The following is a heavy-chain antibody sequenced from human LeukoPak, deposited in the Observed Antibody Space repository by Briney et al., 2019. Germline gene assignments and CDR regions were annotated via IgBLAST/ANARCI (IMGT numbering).Heavy chain of an antibody. CDR2: IYPGDSDT. CDR1: GYSFTSYW. CDR3: ARLEGGITIFGVVGHYYGMDV. D-gene: IGHD3-3*01. V-gene: IGHV5-51*01. J-gene: IGHJ6*02. Sequence: GESLKISCKGSGYSFTSYWIGWVRQVPGKGLEWMGIIYPGDSDTRYSPSFQGQVTISADKSISTAYLQWRSLKASDTAMYYCARLEGGITIFGVVGHYYGMDVWGQGTTVTVSS.